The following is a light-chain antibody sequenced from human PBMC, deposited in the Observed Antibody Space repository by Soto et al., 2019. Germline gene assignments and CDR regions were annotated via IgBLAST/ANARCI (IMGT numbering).Light chain of an antibody. J-gene: IGLJ2*01. CDR3: SSYTSSSTLV. Sequence: QSALTQPASVSGSPGQSITISCTGTSSDVGGYNYVSWFQQHPGKASKLMIYAVSNRPSGVSHRFSGSKSGNTASLTISGLQAEDGADYYCSSYTSSSTLVFGGGTKLTVL. V-gene: IGLV2-14*01. CDR2: AVS. CDR1: SSDVGGYNY.